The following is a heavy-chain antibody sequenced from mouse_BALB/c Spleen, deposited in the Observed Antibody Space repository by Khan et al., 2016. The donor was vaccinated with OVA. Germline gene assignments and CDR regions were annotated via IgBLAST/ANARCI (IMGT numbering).Heavy chain of an antibody. CDR3: ASSYDGAWFAY. CDR1: GYTFTDYV. CDR2: IYPGSGST. J-gene: IGHJ3*01. D-gene: IGHD2-12*01. Sequence: QVQLKQSGPELVKPGTSVKMSCKASGYTFTDYVISWVKQRTGQGLEWLGEIYPGSGSTYYNGKFKGKATLTADKSSNTAYMQLSSLTSEDSAVYFCASSYDGAWFAYWGQGTLVTVSA. V-gene: IGHV1-77*01.